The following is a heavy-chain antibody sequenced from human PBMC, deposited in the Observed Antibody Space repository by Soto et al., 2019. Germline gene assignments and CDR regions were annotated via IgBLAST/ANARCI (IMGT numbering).Heavy chain of an antibody. J-gene: IGHJ6*02. CDR3: ARGALYGSGSYYQNYYYYYGMDV. Sequence: ASVKVSCKASGYTFTSYGISWVRQAPGQGLEWMGWISAYNGNTNYAQKLQGRVTMTTDTSTSTAYMELRSLRSDDTAVYYCARGALYGSGSYYQNYYYYYGMDVWGQGTTVTV. V-gene: IGHV1-18*01. CDR1: GYTFTSYG. CDR2: ISAYNGNT. D-gene: IGHD3-10*01.